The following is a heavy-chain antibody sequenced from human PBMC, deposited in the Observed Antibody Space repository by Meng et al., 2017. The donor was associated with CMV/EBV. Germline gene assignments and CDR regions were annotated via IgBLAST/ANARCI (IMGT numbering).Heavy chain of an antibody. CDR1: GYTFTGYY. Sequence: ASVKVSCKASGYTFTGYYMDWVRQPPGQGLEWMGWINPNSGGTNYEHKFQGRVTMTRDTSISTDYMELSRLRSDDTAVYYCARVPPTTLNFDYWGQGTLVTVSS. CDR2: INPNSGGT. CDR3: ARVPPTTLNFDY. V-gene: IGHV1-2*02. J-gene: IGHJ4*02. D-gene: IGHD1-14*01.